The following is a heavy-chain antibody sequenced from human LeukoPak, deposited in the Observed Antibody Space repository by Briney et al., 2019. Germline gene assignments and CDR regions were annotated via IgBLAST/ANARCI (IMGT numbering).Heavy chain of an antibody. Sequence: GGSLRLSCAASGSTFSSYGMHWVRQAPGKGLEWVAVIWYDGSNKYYGDSVKGRFTISRDNSKNTLYLQMNSLRAEDTAVYYCARDRYSSSWYLDYWGQGTLVTVSS. CDR3: ARDRYSSSWYLDY. D-gene: IGHD6-13*01. V-gene: IGHV3-33*01. CDR2: IWYDGSNK. CDR1: GSTFSSYG. J-gene: IGHJ4*02.